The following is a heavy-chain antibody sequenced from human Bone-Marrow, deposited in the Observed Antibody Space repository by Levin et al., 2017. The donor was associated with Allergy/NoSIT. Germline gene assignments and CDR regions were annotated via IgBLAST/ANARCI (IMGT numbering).Heavy chain of an antibody. CDR2: INPNSGGT. J-gene: IGHJ4*02. CDR3: AREVIPNYYDSSGYYYGGAFDY. D-gene: IGHD3-22*01. V-gene: IGHV1-2*02. CDR1: GYTFTGYY. Sequence: SVKVSCKASGYTFTGYYMHWVRQAPGQGLEWMGWINPNSGGTNYAQKFQGRVTMTRDTSISTAYMELSRLRSDDTAVYYCAREVIPNYYDSSGYYYGGAFDYWGQGTLVTVSS.